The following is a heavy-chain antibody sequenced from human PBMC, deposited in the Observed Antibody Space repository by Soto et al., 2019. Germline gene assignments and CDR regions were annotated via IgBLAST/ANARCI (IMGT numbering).Heavy chain of an antibody. CDR1: GFTFSTFA. J-gene: IGHJ5*02. Sequence: QVHLVESGGGVVQPGRSLRLSCAASGFTFSTFALHWVRQAPGEGLEWVALISHDGRIGKYADSVKGRFTISRDNSKNTLYMQMDSLRLEDTGVYYCARDGLSDDFRSGGYWFDPWGQATQVTVSS. V-gene: IGHV3-30-3*01. D-gene: IGHD3-3*01. CDR2: ISHDGRIG. CDR3: ARDGLSDDFRSGGYWFDP.